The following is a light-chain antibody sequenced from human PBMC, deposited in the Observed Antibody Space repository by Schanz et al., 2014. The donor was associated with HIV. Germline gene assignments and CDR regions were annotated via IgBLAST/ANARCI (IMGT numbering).Light chain of an antibody. Sequence: NFMLTQPHSVSESPGKTVTISCTRSSGSISSAYVQWYQHRPGSAPITLIYESDQRHSGVPARFSASIDSSSNSATLSISGLEAEDEADYFCHSSDAADPGVFGGGTKLTVL. CDR1: SGSISSAY. CDR2: ESD. V-gene: IGLV6-57*04. CDR3: HSSDAADPGV. J-gene: IGLJ3*02.